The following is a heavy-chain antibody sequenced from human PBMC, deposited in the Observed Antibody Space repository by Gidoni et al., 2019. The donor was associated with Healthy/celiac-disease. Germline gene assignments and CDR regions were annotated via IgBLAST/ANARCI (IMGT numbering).Heavy chain of an antibody. J-gene: IGHJ6*02. D-gene: IGHD2-2*02. V-gene: IGHV3-48*04. CDR1: GFTFSSYS. Sequence: EVQLVESGGGLVQPGGSLRLSCAASGFTFSSYSMNWVRQAPGKGLEWVSYISSSSSTIYYADSVKGRFTISRDNAKNSLYLQMNSLRAEDTAVYYCAREKGFGYCSSTSCYTHYGMDVWGQGTTVTVSS. CDR3: AREKGFGYCSSTSCYTHYGMDV. CDR2: ISSSSSTI.